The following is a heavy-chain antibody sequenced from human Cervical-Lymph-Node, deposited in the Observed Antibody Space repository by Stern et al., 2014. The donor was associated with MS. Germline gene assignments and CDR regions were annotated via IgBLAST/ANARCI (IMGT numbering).Heavy chain of an antibody. CDR2: IYHSGGT. CDR3: ARGSREVLLPRFYFDY. J-gene: IGHJ4*02. D-gene: IGHD3-3*01. V-gene: IGHV4-31*03. Sequence: QVQLQESGPGLVKPSQTLSLTCTVSGGPISSGNYYWSWIRQHPGKGLEWIGSIYHSGGTYYNPPLNSRVTTSIDTSKNQFSLKLSSVTAADTAVYYCARGSREVLLPRFYFDYWGQGTLVTVSS. CDR1: GGPISSGNYY.